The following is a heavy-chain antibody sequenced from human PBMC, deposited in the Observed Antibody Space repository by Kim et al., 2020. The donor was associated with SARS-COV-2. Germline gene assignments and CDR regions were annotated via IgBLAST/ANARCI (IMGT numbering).Heavy chain of an antibody. CDR3: ARFGFCSSTSCSAPEYNYYRGMDV. J-gene: IGHJ6*02. Sequence: ASVKVSCKASGYTFTSYAMHWVRQAPGQRLEWMGWINAANGNTKYSQKFQGRVIITRDTSASTAYMELSSLRSEDTGIYYCARFGFCSSTSCSAPEYNYYRGMDVWGQGTTVTVSS. CDR2: INAANGNT. CDR1: GYTFTSYA. D-gene: IGHD2-2*01. V-gene: IGHV1-3*01.